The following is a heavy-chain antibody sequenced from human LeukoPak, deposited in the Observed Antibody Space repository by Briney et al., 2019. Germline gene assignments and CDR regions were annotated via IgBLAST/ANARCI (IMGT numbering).Heavy chain of an antibody. CDR1: GGTFSSYA. Sequence: EASVKVSCTASGGTFSSYAISWVRQAPGQGLEWMGGIIPILGTANYAQKFQGRVTITADESTSTAYMELSSLRSEDTAVYYCARVGEGEQLVPNYYYGMDVWGQGTTVTVSS. CDR2: IIPILGTA. J-gene: IGHJ6*02. D-gene: IGHD6-6*01. CDR3: ARVGEGEQLVPNYYYGMDV. V-gene: IGHV1-69*13.